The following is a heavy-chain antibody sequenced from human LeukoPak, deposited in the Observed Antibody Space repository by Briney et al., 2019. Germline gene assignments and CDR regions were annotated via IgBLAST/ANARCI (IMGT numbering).Heavy chain of an antibody. Sequence: PGGSLRLSCAASGFTVSSNYMTWVRQAPGKGLEWVSTISGSGGSTYYADSVKGRFTVSRDNSKNTLYLQMNSLRAEDTAVYYCAKVGCSVSCHRDYWGQGTLVTVSS. V-gene: IGHV3-23*01. CDR1: GFTVSSNY. J-gene: IGHJ4*02. CDR3: AKVGCSVSCHRDY. D-gene: IGHD2-2*01. CDR2: ISGSGGST.